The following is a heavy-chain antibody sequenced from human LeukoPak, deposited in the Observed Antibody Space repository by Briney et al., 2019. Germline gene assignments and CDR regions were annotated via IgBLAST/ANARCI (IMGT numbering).Heavy chain of an antibody. CDR1: GFTFDDYG. D-gene: IGHD4/OR15-4a*01. V-gene: IGHV3-20*04. CDR2: ISRNGGSA. J-gene: IGHJ4*02. Sequence: GGSLRLSCAVSGFTFDDYGMTWVRQAPGKGLEWFSGISRNGGSAGYADSVKGRFTITRDNSKNTLYLQMNNLRAEDTAVYYCARRAGAYSHPYDSWGQGTLVTVSS. CDR3: ARRAGAYSHPYDS.